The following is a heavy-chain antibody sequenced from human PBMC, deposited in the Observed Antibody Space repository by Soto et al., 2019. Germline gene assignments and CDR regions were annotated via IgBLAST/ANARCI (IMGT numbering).Heavy chain of an antibody. CDR2: IKTSAGGGAK. CDR3: TTGSVEGI. Sequence: EVQLVESAGGLVKPGGSLRLSCVASGFSFNEAWMNWVRQAPGEGLEWVGRIKTSAGGGAKDYAAPVQGRFTISRDDSKNAPYLHMNSLRTEDTAIYYCTTGSVEGIWGQGTTVTVSS. V-gene: IGHV3-15*07. J-gene: IGHJ6*02. D-gene: IGHD2-15*01. CDR1: GFSFNEAW.